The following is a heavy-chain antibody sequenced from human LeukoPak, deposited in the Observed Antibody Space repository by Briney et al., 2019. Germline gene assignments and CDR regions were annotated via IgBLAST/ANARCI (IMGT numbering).Heavy chain of an antibody. Sequence: ASVKVSCKASGYTFTDYYIHCVRQAPGQGLEWMAWINPNSGGTYYAQNFHDRITLTRDTSISTAYMELSRLRSDDTAIYYCARANALYCSSTSCLFDYWGQGSLLTVSS. CDR2: INPNSGGT. J-gene: IGHJ4*02. CDR3: ARANALYCSSTSCLFDY. V-gene: IGHV1-2*02. D-gene: IGHD2-2*01. CDR1: GYTFTDYY.